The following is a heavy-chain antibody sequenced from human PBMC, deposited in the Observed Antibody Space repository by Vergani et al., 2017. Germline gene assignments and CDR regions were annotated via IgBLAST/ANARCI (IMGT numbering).Heavy chain of an antibody. CDR3: TRDRLDDSYAYFDY. V-gene: IGHV3-73*02. CDR1: GFTFSASA. D-gene: IGHD3-16*01. CDR2: IRSKGNNYAT. J-gene: IGHJ4*02. Sequence: EVQLVESGGGLVQPGGSLKLSCAASGFTFSASAMHWVRQASGKGLEWIGRIRSKGNNYATTYAASVTGRFSISRDDSKNTAYLQMNSLKTEDTAVYYCTRDRLDDSYAYFDYWGQGTLVTVSP.